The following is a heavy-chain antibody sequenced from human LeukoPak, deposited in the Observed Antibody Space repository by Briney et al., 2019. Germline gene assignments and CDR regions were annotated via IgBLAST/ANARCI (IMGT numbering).Heavy chain of an antibody. D-gene: IGHD4-17*01. CDR3: ASQSYDYGEEDY. CDR1: GFTFSSYA. V-gene: IGHV3-23*01. Sequence: QSGGSLRLSCAASGFTFSSYAMSWVRQAPGKGLEWVSAISGSGGSTYYADSVKGRFTISRDNSKNTLYLQMNSLRAEDTAVYYCASQSYDYGEEDYWGQGTLVTVSS. CDR2: ISGSGGST. J-gene: IGHJ4*02.